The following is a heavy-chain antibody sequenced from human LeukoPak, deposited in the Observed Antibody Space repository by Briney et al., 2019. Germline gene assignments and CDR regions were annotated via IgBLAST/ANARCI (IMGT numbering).Heavy chain of an antibody. D-gene: IGHD3-10*01. V-gene: IGHV3-30*02. CDR3: ARSMVRGVIMVNWFDP. CDR1: GFTFSSYG. Sequence: GGSLRLSCAASGFTFSSYGMHWVRQAPGKGLEWVAFIRYDGSNKYYADSVKGRFTISRDNSKNTLYLQMNSLRAEDTAVYYCARSMVRGVIMVNWFDPWGQGTLVTVSS. J-gene: IGHJ5*02. CDR2: IRYDGSNK.